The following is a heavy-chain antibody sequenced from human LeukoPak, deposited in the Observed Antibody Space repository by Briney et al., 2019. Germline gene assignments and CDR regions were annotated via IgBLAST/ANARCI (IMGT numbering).Heavy chain of an antibody. J-gene: IGHJ4*02. CDR3: ARDIYYDSSCAFDF. CDR1: GYTFTDPY. V-gene: IGHV1-2*02. Sequence: ASLKVSCKASGYTFTDPYIHWVRRAPGQGLEWMGWINPNSGDTNYAQKFQGRVTMTRDTSITTAYMELSRLRSDDTAVYYCARDIYYDSSCAFDFWGQGTLVTVSS. CDR2: INPNSGDT. D-gene: IGHD3-22*01.